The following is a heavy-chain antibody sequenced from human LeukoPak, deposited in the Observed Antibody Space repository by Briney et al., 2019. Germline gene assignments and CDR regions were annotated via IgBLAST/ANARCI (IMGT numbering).Heavy chain of an antibody. V-gene: IGHV3-23*01. J-gene: IGHJ4*02. CDR2: ISGSGGST. D-gene: IGHD1-26*01. CDR3: AKALWYSGSYLANY. Sequence: GGSLRLSCAASGFTFSSYPMSWVRQAPGKGLEWVSAISGSGGSTYYADSVKGRFTISRDNSKNTLYLQMNSLRAEDTAVYYCAKALWYSGSYLANYWGQGTLVTVSS. CDR1: GFTFSSYP.